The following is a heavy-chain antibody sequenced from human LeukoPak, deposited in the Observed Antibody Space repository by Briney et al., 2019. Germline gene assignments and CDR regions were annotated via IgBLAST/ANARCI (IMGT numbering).Heavy chain of an antibody. V-gene: IGHV3-23*01. CDR2: ITGSGCTT. J-gene: IGHJ5*01. D-gene: IGHD2-21*01. Sequence: GGSLRLSCAASGFTFTDSDMIWVRQTPGQGLEWVSGITGSGCTTFYADSVKGRFAISRDNSKNTVSLQMNSLRGEDTAIYYCANSFGYSPSWGQGTLVTVSS. CDR3: ANSFGYSPS. CDR1: GFTFTDSD.